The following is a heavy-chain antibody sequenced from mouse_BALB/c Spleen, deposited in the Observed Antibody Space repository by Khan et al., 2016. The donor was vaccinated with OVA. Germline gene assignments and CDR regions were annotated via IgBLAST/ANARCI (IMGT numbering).Heavy chain of an antibody. V-gene: IGHV1S81*02. CDR1: GYTFTSYW. J-gene: IGHJ2*01. D-gene: IGHD1-1*01. CDR3: ARIKKIVATYFDY. CDR2: TNHTNGRT. Sequence: VQLKESGAELVKAGASVKMSCKASGYTFTSYWMHWVKQRLGQGLEWFAETNHTNGRTYYNEKFKSKATLTVDKSSSTAYMLLSGPTFEDSAVYYCARIKKIVATYFDYWGQGTTLTVSS.